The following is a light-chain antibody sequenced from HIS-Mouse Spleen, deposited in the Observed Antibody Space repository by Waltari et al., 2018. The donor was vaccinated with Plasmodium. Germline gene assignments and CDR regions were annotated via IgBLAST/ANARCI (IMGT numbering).Light chain of an antibody. V-gene: IGLV2-14*01. CDR1: SSDVGGYHY. CDR3: SSYTSSSTLEV. J-gene: IGLJ3*02. Sequence: QSALTQPASVSGSPGQSITISCTGPSSDVGGYHYVSWYQQHPGKAPQLMIYEVSNRPSGVSNRFSGSKSGNTASLTISGLQAEDEADYYCSSYTSSSTLEVFGGGTKLTVL. CDR2: EVS.